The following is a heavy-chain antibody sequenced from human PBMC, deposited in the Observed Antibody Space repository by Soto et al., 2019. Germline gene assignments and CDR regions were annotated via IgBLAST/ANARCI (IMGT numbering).Heavy chain of an antibody. CDR3: ARGPAEYDSSGYSDY. J-gene: IGHJ4*02. CDR2: IYSGGST. Sequence: GGSLRLSCAASGFTVSSNYMSWVRQAPGKGLEWVSVIYSGGSTYYADSVKGRFTISRDNSKNTLYLQMNSLRAEDTAVYYCARGPAEYDSSGYSDYWGQGTLVTVSS. V-gene: IGHV3-66*01. D-gene: IGHD3-22*01. CDR1: GFTVSSNY.